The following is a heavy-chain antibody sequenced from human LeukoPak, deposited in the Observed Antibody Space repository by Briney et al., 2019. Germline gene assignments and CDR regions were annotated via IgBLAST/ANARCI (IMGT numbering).Heavy chain of an antibody. Sequence: GGSLRLSCAASGFTYSSYSMNWVRQAPGKGLEWVSFISSSSSYIYYADSVKGRFNIPRDNAKNSLYLQMNSLRAEDTAVYYCARDVGSGRYSASGPIDYWGQGTLVTVSS. CDR3: ARDVGSGRYSASGPIDY. D-gene: IGHD3-10*01. CDR1: GFTYSSYS. J-gene: IGHJ4*02. V-gene: IGHV3-21*01. CDR2: ISSSSSYI.